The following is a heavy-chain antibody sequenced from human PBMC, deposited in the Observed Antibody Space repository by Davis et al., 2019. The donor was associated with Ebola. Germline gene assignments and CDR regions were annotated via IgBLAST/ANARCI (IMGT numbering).Heavy chain of an antibody. D-gene: IGHD6-13*01. CDR2: ISWNTNVT. J-gene: IGHJ4*02. Sequence: SLKISCAASGFTFDDYGMHWVRQAPGKGLEWISGISWNTNVTGYADSVRGRFTISRDNAKNSVFLQMNSLRVEDAALYYCAKGRGGSIAASLNYWGQGTVVIVFS. CDR3: AKGRGGSIAASLNY. CDR1: GFTFDDYG. V-gene: IGHV3-9*01.